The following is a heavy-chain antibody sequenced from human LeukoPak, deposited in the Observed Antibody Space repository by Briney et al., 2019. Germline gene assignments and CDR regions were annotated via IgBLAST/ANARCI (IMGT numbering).Heavy chain of an antibody. V-gene: IGHV4-34*01. CDR1: GGSFSGYY. D-gene: IGHD2-2*01. CDR3: ARAARGICSSTSCYVPYYYYYMDV. Sequence: SETLSLTCAVYGGSFSGYYWSWIRQPPGKGLEWIGEINHSGSTNYNPSLKSRVTISVDTSKNQFSLMLSSVTAADTAVYYCARAARGICSSTSCYVPYYYYYMDVWGKGTTVTVSS. J-gene: IGHJ6*03. CDR2: INHSGST.